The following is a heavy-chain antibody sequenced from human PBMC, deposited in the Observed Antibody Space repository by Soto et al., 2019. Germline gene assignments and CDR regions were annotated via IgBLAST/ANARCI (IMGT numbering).Heavy chain of an antibody. CDR3: ARGYYDFGGGYGMDV. D-gene: IGHD3-22*01. Sequence: PSETLSLTCTVSGGSVSNGSYYWSWIRQPPGKGLEWIGYIYYSGSTNYNPSLKSRVTISVDTSENQFSLKLSSVTAADTAVYYCARGYYDFGGGYGMDVWGQGTTVTVSS. CDR2: IYYSGST. CDR1: GGSVSNGSYY. J-gene: IGHJ6*02. V-gene: IGHV4-61*01.